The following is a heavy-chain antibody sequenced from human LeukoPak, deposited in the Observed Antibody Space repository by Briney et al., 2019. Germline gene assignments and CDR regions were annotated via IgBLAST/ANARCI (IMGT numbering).Heavy chain of an antibody. CDR1: GFTFSSYW. V-gene: IGHV3-7*01. CDR2: IKQDGSEK. CDR3: AREAGSDYYDSSGYQDY. J-gene: IGHJ4*02. Sequence: GGSLRLSCAASGFTFSSYWVSWVRQAPGKGLEWVANIKQDGSEKYYVDSVKGRFTISRDNAKNSLYLQMNSLRAEDTAVYYCAREAGSDYYDSSGYQDYWGQGTLVTVSS. D-gene: IGHD3-22*01.